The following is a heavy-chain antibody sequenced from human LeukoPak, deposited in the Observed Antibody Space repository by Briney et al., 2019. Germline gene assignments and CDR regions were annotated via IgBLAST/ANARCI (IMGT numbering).Heavy chain of an antibody. Sequence: GSLRLSCAASGFTFDDYAMHWVRQAPGKGLEWVSSISGGGESTYYADSVKGRFTVSRDNSKDTLYLQINSLRGEDTAVYYCAKGKYSSGGVPDYWGQGTLVTVSS. CDR3: AKGKYSSGGVPDY. D-gene: IGHD6-19*01. V-gene: IGHV3-23*01. CDR2: ISGGGEST. CDR1: GFTFDDYA. J-gene: IGHJ4*02.